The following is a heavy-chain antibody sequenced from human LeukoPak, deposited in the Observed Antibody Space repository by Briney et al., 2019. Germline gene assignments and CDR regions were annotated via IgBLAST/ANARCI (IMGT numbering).Heavy chain of an antibody. V-gene: IGHV1-18*01. CDR2: IGAYNVDT. D-gene: IGHD2-8*02. CDR3: ARESTGGSLEIDR. Sequence: ASVKVSCKASGYTFNTYGIIWVRQAPGQGLEWMGWIGAYNVDTTYAQKLQGRVTLTTDASTSTAYMELRSLRSDGTAVYYCARESTGGSLEIDRWGQGTLVSVCS. CDR1: GYTFNTYG. J-gene: IGHJ5*02.